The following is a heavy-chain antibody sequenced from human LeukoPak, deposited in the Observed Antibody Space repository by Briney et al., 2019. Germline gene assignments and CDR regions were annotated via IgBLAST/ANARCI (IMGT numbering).Heavy chain of an antibody. V-gene: IGHV4-30-4*08. CDR3: ARDSYSSSWYYFDY. D-gene: IGHD6-13*01. CDR2: IYYSGST. CDR1: GGSISSGDYY. J-gene: IGHJ4*02. Sequence: SETLSLTCTVSGGSISSGDYYWSWIRQPPGKGLEWIGYIYYSGSTYYNPSLKSQVTISVDTSKNQFSLKLSSVTAADTAVYYCARDSYSSSWYYFDYWGQGTLVTVSS.